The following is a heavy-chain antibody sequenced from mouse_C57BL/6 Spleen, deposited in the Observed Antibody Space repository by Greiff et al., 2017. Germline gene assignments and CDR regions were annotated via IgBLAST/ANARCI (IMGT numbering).Heavy chain of an antibody. CDR3: ALYYGNLFDY. D-gene: IGHD2-1*01. CDR2: IDPSDSYT. V-gene: IGHV1-50*01. J-gene: IGHJ2*01. CDR1: GYTFTSYW. Sequence: QVQLQQPGAELVKPGASVKLSCKASGYTFTSYWMQWVKQRPGQGLEWIGEIDPSDSYTNYNQKFKGKATLTVDTSSSTAYMQLSSLTSADSAVYYCALYYGNLFDYWGQGTTLTVSS.